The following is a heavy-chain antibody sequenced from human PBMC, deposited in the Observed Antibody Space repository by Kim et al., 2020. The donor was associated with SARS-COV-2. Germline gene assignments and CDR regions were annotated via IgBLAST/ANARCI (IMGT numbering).Heavy chain of an antibody. Sequence: GGSLRLSCAASGFTFSSFAIHWVRQAPGKGLEWVAAITYDGSYKNYADSVKGRFTISRDNSKNTLYLQMNSLRAEDTALYYCARDPWSHLGGLTYSYYGMDVGGQGTTVTVSS. V-gene: IGHV3-30-3*01. CDR1: GFTFSSFA. J-gene: IGHJ6*02. CDR3: ARDPWSHLGGLTYSYYGMDV. CDR2: ITYDGSYK. D-gene: IGHD3-16*01.